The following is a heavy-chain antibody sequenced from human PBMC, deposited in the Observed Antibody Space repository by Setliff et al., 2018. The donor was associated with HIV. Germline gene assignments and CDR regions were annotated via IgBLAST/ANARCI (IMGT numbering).Heavy chain of an antibody. J-gene: IGHJ6*03. Sequence: SETPSLTCAVYGGSFGDYSWSWIRQPPGKGLEWIGEINHSGGTEYNPSLQSRVTMSIDTSNNQFSLTLSSVTAADTAVYYCARGKDDHNFSPMSLRKTYYYYMDVWGKGTTVTVSS. CDR1: GGSFGDYS. CDR2: INHSGGT. D-gene: IGHD2-15*01. V-gene: IGHV4-34*01. CDR3: ARGKDDHNFSPMSLRKTYYYYMDV.